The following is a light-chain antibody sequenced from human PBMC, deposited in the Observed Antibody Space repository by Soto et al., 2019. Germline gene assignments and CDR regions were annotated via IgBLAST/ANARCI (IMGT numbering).Light chain of an antibody. CDR1: SSNIGANY. J-gene: IGLJ2*01. CDR2: KNN. Sequence: QSVLTQPPSASGTPGQGVTVSCSGSSSNIGANYVYWYQQLPGTAPKLLIYKNNQRPSGVPDRFSGSKSGTSASLAISGLRSEDEADYYCAAWDDSLSGQVVFGGGTQLTVL. CDR3: AAWDDSLSGQVV. V-gene: IGLV1-47*01.